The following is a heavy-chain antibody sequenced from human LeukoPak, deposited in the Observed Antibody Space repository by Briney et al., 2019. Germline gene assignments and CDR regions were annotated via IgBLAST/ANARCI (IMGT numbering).Heavy chain of an antibody. CDR3: VRDYGGGSFDP. V-gene: IGHV3-21*01. D-gene: IGHD1-26*01. CDR2: ITGSSSHI. Sequence: GGSLRLSCAASGFTFSSYAMSWVRQAPGKGLEWVSGITGSSSHIYYADSVRGRFTISRDNAQNSVFLQMNSLGAEDTAVYYCVRDYGGGSFDPWGQGTLVTVSS. CDR1: GFTFSSYA. J-gene: IGHJ5*02.